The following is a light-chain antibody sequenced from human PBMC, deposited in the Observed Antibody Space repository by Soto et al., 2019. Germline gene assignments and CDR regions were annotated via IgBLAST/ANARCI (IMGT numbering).Light chain of an antibody. CDR3: SSYTSSSTLNV. V-gene: IGLV2-14*01. Sequence: QSALTQPASVSGSPGQSITISCTGTSSDVGGYNYVSWYQQHPGKAPKLMIYGVSNRPSGVSNRFSGSKSSNTASLTISGLQAEDEADYYCSSYTSSSTLNVFGTGTKVTVL. CDR1: SSDVGGYNY. J-gene: IGLJ1*01. CDR2: GVS.